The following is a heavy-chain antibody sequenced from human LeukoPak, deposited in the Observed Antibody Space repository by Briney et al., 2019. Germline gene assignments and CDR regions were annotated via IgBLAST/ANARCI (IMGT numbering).Heavy chain of an antibody. CDR1: GDSISSNY. CDR3: AREIKWELRNWFDP. J-gene: IGHJ5*02. Sequence: SETLFLTCTVSGDSISSNYWSWIRQPPGKGLEWIGYIYYTGSTNYNPSLKSRVTISVDTSKNQFSLKLSSVTAADTAVYYCAREIKWELRNWFDPWGQGTLVTVSS. V-gene: IGHV4-59*01. CDR2: IYYTGST. D-gene: IGHD1-26*01.